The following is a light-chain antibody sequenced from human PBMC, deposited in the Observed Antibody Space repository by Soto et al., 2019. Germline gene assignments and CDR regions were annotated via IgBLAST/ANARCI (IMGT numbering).Light chain of an antibody. CDR3: QHYFTTPRT. J-gene: IGKJ2*01. CDR2: WAS. Sequence: DIVMTQSPDSLAVSLGERTTINCKSSQSLFYSSNNKNFLAWYQQKAGQPPKLLIYWASTRESGVPDRFSGSGSGAEFNLTITSLQAEDAGVYYCQHYFTTPRTFGQG. V-gene: IGKV4-1*01. CDR1: QSLFYSSNNKNF.